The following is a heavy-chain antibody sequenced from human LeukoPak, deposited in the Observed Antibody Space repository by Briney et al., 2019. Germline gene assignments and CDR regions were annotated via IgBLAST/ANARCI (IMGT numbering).Heavy chain of an antibody. J-gene: IGHJ5*02. D-gene: IGHD4-17*01. CDR2: ISAYNGNT. Sequence: ASVKVSCKASGYTFTSYGISWVRQAPGQGLEWMGWISAYNGNTNYAQKLQGRVTMTTDTSTSTAYMELRSLRSDDTAVYYCARDPGYGDYEYWFDPWGQGTLVTVSS. CDR3: ARDPGYGDYEYWFDP. CDR1: GYTFTSYG. V-gene: IGHV1-18*01.